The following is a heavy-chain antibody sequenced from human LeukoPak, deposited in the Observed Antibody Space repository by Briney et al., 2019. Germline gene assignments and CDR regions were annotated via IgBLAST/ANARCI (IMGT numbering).Heavy chain of an antibody. D-gene: IGHD2-2*01. J-gene: IGHJ6*02. Sequence: GGSLRLSCAASGFTVSSNYMSWVRQAPGKGLEWVSVIYSGGSTYYADPVKGRFTISRDNSKNTLYLQMYSLRAGDTAVYYCARGIPGGYSYFYGLDVWGQGTTVTVSS. V-gene: IGHV3-66*01. CDR3: ARGIPGGYSYFYGLDV. CDR1: GFTVSSNY. CDR2: IYSGGST.